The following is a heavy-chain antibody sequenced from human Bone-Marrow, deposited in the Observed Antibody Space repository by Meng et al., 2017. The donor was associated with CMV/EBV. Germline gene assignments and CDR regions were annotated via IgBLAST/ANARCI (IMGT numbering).Heavy chain of an antibody. CDR3: GRVEQLVSDY. V-gene: IGHV4-38-2*02. D-gene: IGHD6-6*01. J-gene: IGHJ4*02. CDR2: IYHSGRT. CDR1: GYSISSGYY. Sequence: SETLSLTCTVSGYSISSGYYWAWIRQPPGKGLEWIGSIYHSGRTYSNPSLKSRVTMSVDTSKNHFSLKLSSVNAADTATYFCGRVEQLVSDYWGQGMLVTVDS.